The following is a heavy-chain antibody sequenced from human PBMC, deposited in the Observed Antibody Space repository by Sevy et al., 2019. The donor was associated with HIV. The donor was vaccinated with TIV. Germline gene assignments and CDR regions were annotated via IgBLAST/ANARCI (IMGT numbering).Heavy chain of an antibody. D-gene: IGHD3-22*01. CDR2: IKSEFDGGAI. V-gene: IGHV3-15*01. CDR3: ITDPAYRGYDEEVINYYFYGMDV. CDR1: GFTFSSAW. J-gene: IGHJ6*02. Sequence: GGSLRLSCTASGFTFSSAWMSWVRQAPGKGLEWVGRIKSEFDGGAIDYAAPVKGRISISREDSKTTVYLQMNSLKTDETAVYYCITDPAYRGYDEEVINYYFYGMDVWGQGTTVTVSS.